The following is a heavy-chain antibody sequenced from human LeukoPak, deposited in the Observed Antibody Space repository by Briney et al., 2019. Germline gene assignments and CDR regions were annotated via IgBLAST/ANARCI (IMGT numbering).Heavy chain of an antibody. V-gene: IGHV3-23*01. J-gene: IGHJ3*01. CDR2: ISGSGGST. CDR3: ANGGGGAFDF. Sequence: GGSLRLSCAASGFTFSSYGMSWVRQAPGKGLEWVSAISGSGGSTYYADSVKGRFTISRDNAKNSLYLQMNSPRAEDTAVDYWANGGGGAFDFWGQGTMVTVSS. D-gene: IGHD3-10*01. CDR1: GFTFSSYG.